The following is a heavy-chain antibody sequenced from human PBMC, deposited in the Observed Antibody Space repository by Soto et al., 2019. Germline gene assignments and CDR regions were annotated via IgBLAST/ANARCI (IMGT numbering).Heavy chain of an antibody. CDR2: LSKSSTTI. D-gene: IGHD2-15*01. CDR3: ARVSLISRVFDY. CDR1: GFSFSGYS. J-gene: IGHJ4*02. Sequence: EVQLVESGGGLVRPGGSLRLSCAGSGFSFSGYSMNWVRQAPGKGLEWVSYLSKSSTTIYYADSVKGRFTITRDNARNSLYLQMNSLRAEDTAVYYCARVSLISRVFDYLGQGSLVTVSS. V-gene: IGHV3-48*01.